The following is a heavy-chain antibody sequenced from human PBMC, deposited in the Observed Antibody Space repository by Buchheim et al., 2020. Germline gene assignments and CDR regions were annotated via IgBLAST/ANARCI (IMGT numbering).Heavy chain of an antibody. D-gene: IGHD2-21*02. J-gene: IGHJ4*02. CDR3: AALLDCPDSFPY. CDR1: GTFITTYF. Sequence: QVQLQESGPGLVKPSETLSLTCTVSGTFITTYFWSWIRQPPGKGLEWIGYVHHSEGTKYNPSLRSRVTMSLDMSESQFSLKLNSVTAGDTAVYYCAALLDCPDSFPYWGQGTL. V-gene: IGHV4-59*01. CDR2: VHHSEGT.